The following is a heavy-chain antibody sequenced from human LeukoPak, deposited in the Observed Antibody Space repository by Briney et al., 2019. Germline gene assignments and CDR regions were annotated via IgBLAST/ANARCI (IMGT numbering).Heavy chain of an antibody. V-gene: IGHV4-59*01. CDR2: IYYSGST. CDR1: GGSISSYY. Sequence: SETLSLTCTVSGGSISSYYWSWIRQPPGKGLEWIGYIYYSGSTNYNPSLKSRVTISVDTSKNQFSLKLSSVTAADTAVYYCARDRYYDILTGYGGGWFDPWGQGTLVTVSS. CDR3: ARDRYYDILTGYGGGWFDP. J-gene: IGHJ5*02. D-gene: IGHD3-9*01.